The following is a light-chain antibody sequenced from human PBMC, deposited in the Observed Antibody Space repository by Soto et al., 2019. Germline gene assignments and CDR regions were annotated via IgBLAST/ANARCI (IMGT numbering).Light chain of an antibody. J-gene: IGKJ4*01. CDR1: QGIGSY. Sequence: DIQMTQSPSSLSASVGDRVTLTCRASQGIGSYLAWFQQKPGKAPRSLIYDASSLHSGVPSKFSGSGSGTYFTLTIASLQPEDSATYYCQHYNNYPLTFGGGTKVEIK. CDR2: DAS. CDR3: QHYNNYPLT. V-gene: IGKV1-16*02.